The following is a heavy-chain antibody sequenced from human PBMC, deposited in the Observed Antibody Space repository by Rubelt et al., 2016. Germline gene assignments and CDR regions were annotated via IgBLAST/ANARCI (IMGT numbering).Heavy chain of an antibody. CDR3: ARAEYSGYDSVAFDI. CDR1: GDSISSYY. V-gene: IGHV4-59*12. J-gene: IGHJ3*02. CDR2: IYYSGST. Sequence: QMQLEESGPGLVKPSETLSLTCTVSGDSISSYYWSWIRQPPGRGLEWIGYIYYSGSTYYNPSLKSRVTISVDTSKNQFSLKLSSVTAADTAVYYCARAEYSGYDSVAFDIWGQGTMVTVSS. D-gene: IGHD5-12*01.